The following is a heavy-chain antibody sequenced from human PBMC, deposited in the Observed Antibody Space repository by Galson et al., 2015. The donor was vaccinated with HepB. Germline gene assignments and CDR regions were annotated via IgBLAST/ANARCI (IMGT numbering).Heavy chain of an antibody. D-gene: IGHD6-19*01. Sequence: SLRLSCAASGFTFSSYGMHWVRQAPGKGLEWVAVISYDGSNKYYADSVKGRFTISRDNSKNTLYLQMNSLRAEDTAVYYCAKATSIAVAGEPFDYWGQGTLVTVSS. V-gene: IGHV3-30*18. CDR1: GFTFSSYG. J-gene: IGHJ4*02. CDR3: AKATSIAVAGEPFDY. CDR2: ISYDGSNK.